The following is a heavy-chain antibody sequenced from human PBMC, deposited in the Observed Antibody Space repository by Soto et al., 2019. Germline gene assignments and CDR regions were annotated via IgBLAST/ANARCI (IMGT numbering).Heavy chain of an antibody. CDR3: ANMFGDYGSTPADY. Sequence: EVQMMESGGGLVQPGGSLRLSCEASGFTFTSNTMSWVRQAPGKGLEWVSSASGGGGSTFYADSVKGRFTISRDDSKNTLYLKMNSLRAEDTAVYYCANMFGDYGSTPADYWGQGTLVTVSS. J-gene: IGHJ4*02. V-gene: IGHV3-23*01. D-gene: IGHD4-17*01. CDR2: ASGGGGST. CDR1: GFTFTSNT.